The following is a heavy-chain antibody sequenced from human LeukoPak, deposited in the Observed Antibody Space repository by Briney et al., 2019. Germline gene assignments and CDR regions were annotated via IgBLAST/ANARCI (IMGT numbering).Heavy chain of an antibody. V-gene: IGHV3-23*01. CDR3: AKQVATGYYYMDV. J-gene: IGHJ6*03. D-gene: IGHD5-12*01. Sequence: GGSLRLSCAASGFTVSSFGMSWVRQAPGKGLEWVSAISGSGGSTYYADSVKGRFTISRDNSKNTLYLQMNSLRAEDTAVYYCAKQVATGYYYMDVWGKGTTVTVSS. CDR2: ISGSGGST. CDR1: GFTVSSFG.